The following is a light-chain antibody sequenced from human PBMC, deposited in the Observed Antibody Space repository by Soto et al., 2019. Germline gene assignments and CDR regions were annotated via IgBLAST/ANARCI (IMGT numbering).Light chain of an antibody. CDR3: SSHSISTTLDYV. CDR2: EVS. V-gene: IGLV2-14*01. J-gene: IGLJ1*01. CDR1: SSDVGAYNY. Sequence: SVLTQPASVSGSPGQSISISCTGSSSDVGAYNYVAWYQQQPGKAPKLIISEVSNRPSGISNRFSGSKSGNTASLTISELQAEDEADYYCSSHSISTTLDYVFGTGTK.